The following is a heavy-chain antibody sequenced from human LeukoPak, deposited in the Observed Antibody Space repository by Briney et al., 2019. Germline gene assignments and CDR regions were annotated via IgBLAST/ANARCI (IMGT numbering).Heavy chain of an antibody. Sequence: SETLSLTCAVYGGSFSGYYWGWIRQPPGKGLEWIGSIYYSGSTYYNPSLKSRVTISVDTSKNQFSLKLSSVTAADTAVYYCALLHYYYYYMDVWGKGTTVTVSS. CDR3: ALLHYYYYYMDV. CDR1: GGSFSGYY. V-gene: IGHV4-34*01. D-gene: IGHD2-15*01. CDR2: IYYSGST. J-gene: IGHJ6*03.